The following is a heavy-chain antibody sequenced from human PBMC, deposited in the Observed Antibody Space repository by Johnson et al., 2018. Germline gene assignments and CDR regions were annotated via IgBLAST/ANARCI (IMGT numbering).Heavy chain of an antibody. CDR3: AKDIRWELLGDAFDI. CDR2: ISWNSGTI. CDR1: GFSVSSNY. V-gene: IGHV3-9*01. Sequence: VQLVQSGGGLIPPGGSMRLSCAASGFSVSSNYISWVRQAPGKGLEWVSGISWNSGTIGYADSVKGRFTISRDNAKNSLYLQMNSLRAEDTALYYCAKDIRWELLGDAFDIWGQGTMVTVSS. J-gene: IGHJ3*02. D-gene: IGHD1-26*01.